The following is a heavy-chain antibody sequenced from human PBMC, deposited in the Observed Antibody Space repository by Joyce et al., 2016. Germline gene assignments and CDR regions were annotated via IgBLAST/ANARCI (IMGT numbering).Heavy chain of an antibody. CDR3: ARPFYDILTGGDGYYYGMDV. CDR2: ISYDGSNK. Sequence: QVQLVESGGGVVQPGRSLRLSCAASGFTFSSYAMHWVRQAPGKGLEWVAVISYDGSNKYYADSVKGRFTIARDNSKNTLYLQMNSLRAEDTAVYYCARPFYDILTGGDGYYYGMDVWGQGTTVTVSS. CDR1: GFTFSSYA. D-gene: IGHD3-9*01. J-gene: IGHJ6*02. V-gene: IGHV3-30*04.